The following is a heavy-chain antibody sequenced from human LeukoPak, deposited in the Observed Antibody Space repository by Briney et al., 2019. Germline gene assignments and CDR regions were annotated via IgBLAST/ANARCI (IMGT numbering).Heavy chain of an antibody. Sequence: PGGSLRLSCAASGFTFSSYAMHWVRQAPGKGLEWVANIKYDGSEKYYVDSVKGRFTISRDNAKNSLYLQMNSLRAEDTAVYYCAREMGYNSDPHWGQGTLVTVSS. V-gene: IGHV3-7*01. CDR3: AREMGYNSDPH. CDR1: GFTFSSYA. D-gene: IGHD5-24*01. J-gene: IGHJ4*02. CDR2: IKYDGSEK.